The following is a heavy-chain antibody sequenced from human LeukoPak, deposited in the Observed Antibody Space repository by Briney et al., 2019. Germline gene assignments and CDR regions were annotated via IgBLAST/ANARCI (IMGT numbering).Heavy chain of an antibody. CDR3: ARDRRELELGEDYYYYGMDV. CDR2: IYYSGST. CDR1: GGSISIGGYY. Sequence: SQTLSLTCTVSGGSISIGGYYWSWIRQHPGKGLEWIGYIYYSGSTYYNPSLKSRVTISVDTSKNQFSLKLSSVTAADTAVYYCARDRRELELGEDYYYYGMDVWGRGTTVTVSS. V-gene: IGHV4-31*03. J-gene: IGHJ6*02. D-gene: IGHD1-7*01.